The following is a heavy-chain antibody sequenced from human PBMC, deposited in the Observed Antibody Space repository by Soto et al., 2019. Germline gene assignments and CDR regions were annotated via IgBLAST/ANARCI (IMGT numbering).Heavy chain of an antibody. CDR3: ARSGELLQTFDS. J-gene: IGHJ4*02. Sequence: AGGSLRLSCVVSGVSFSDYSMNWVRQAPGKGLEWVSLITGNSEYKYYAGSVKGRFTVSRDNAKNSLYLQMYSLTVEDTAVYYCARSGELLQTFDSWGQGTLVTVYS. CDR1: GVSFSDYS. CDR2: ITGNSEYK. D-gene: IGHD1-26*01. V-gene: IGHV3-21*06.